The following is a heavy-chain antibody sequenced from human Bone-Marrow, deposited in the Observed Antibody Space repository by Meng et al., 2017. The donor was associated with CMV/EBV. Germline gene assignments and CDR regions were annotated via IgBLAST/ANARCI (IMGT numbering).Heavy chain of an antibody. Sequence: GESLKISCAASGFTFGDFYMSWIRQAPGKGLEWVSSISSGSSYIYYADSVKGRFTISRDNAKNSLYLQMNSLRVEDTAVYYCAGGMYYDFWSGYLSGVGIVKQIDYWGQGTLVTVSS. CDR1: GFTFGDFY. J-gene: IGHJ4*02. V-gene: IGHV3-11*01. D-gene: IGHD3-3*01. CDR3: AGGMYYDFWSGYLSGVGIVKQIDY. CDR2: ISSGSSYI.